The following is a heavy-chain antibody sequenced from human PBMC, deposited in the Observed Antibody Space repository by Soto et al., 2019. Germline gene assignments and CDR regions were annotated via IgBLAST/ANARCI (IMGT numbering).Heavy chain of an antibody. Sequence: ASVKVSCKASGYTFTGYYMHWVRQAPGQGLEWMGWINPNSGGTNYAQKFQGRVTMTRDTSISTAYMELSRLRSDDTAVYYCARAERGTTRIVGLGLDPWGQGTLVTVCS. J-gene: IGHJ5*02. D-gene: IGHD3-22*01. V-gene: IGHV1-2*02. CDR2: INPNSGGT. CDR1: GYTFTGYY. CDR3: ARAERGTTRIVGLGLDP.